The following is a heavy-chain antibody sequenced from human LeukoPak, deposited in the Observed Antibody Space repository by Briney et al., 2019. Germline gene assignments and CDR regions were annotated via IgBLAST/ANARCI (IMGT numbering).Heavy chain of an antibody. Sequence: SVKVSCKASGGTFSSYAISWVRQAPGQGLEWMGGIIPIFGTANYAQKFQGRVTITADESTSTAYMELSSLRSEDTAVYYCARDLRAYDSSGYYFGYWGQGTLVTVSS. V-gene: IGHV1-69*13. J-gene: IGHJ4*02. CDR3: ARDLRAYDSSGYYFGY. CDR2: IIPIFGTA. CDR1: GGTFSSYA. D-gene: IGHD3-22*01.